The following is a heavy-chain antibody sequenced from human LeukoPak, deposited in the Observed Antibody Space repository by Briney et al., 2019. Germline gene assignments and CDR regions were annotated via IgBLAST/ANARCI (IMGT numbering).Heavy chain of an antibody. D-gene: IGHD4-23*01. J-gene: IGHJ4*02. V-gene: IGHV3-7*01. CDR3: ARGPTTLGFYFDY. CDR1: GFTFSSYW. Sequence: GGSLRLSCAASGFTFSSYWMSWVRQAPGKGLEWVANIKQDGSEKYYVDSVKGRFTISRDNAKNSLYLQMNSLRAEDTAVYYCARGPTTLGFYFDYWGQGTLVTVSS. CDR2: IKQDGSEK.